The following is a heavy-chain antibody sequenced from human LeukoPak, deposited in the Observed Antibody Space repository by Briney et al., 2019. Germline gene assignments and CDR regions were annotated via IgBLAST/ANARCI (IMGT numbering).Heavy chain of an antibody. D-gene: IGHD3-10*01. CDR2: ISAYNGNT. Sequence: ASVKVSCKASGYTFTSYGISWVRQAPGQGLEWMGWISAYNGNTNCAQKLQGRVTMTTDTSTSTAYMELRSLRSDDTAVYYCARDGPGSGSYRRLDYWGQGTLVTVSS. V-gene: IGHV1-18*01. J-gene: IGHJ4*02. CDR1: GYTFTSYG. CDR3: ARDGPGSGSYRRLDY.